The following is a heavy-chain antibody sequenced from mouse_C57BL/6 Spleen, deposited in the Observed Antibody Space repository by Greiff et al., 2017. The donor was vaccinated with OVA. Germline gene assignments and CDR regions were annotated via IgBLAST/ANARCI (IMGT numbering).Heavy chain of an antibody. D-gene: IGHD1-1*01. CDR1: GYTFTDYY. J-gene: IGHJ3*01. CDR2: INPNNGGT. V-gene: IGHV1-26*01. Sequence: EVQLQQSGPELVKPGASVKISCKASGYTFTDYYMNWVKQSHGKSLEWIGDINPNNGGTSYNQKFKGKATLTVDKSSSTAYMELRSLTSEDSAVYYCARPLYGSSAWFAYWGQGTLVTVSA. CDR3: ARPLYGSSAWFAY.